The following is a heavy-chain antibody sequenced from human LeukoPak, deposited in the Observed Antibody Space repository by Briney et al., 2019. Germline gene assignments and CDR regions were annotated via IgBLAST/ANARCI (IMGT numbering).Heavy chain of an antibody. CDR1: GFTFSSYP. V-gene: IGHV3-23*01. Sequence: PGGSLRLSCAASGFTFSSYPMSWVRQAPGKGLEWVSAISGSGDSTYYADSVKGRFTISRDNSKNTLYLQMDSLRAEDTAVNYCVKGSSYESSGHYYFDHWGQGTLVTVSS. J-gene: IGHJ4*02. CDR2: ISGSGDST. CDR3: VKGSSYESSGHYYFDH. D-gene: IGHD3-22*01.